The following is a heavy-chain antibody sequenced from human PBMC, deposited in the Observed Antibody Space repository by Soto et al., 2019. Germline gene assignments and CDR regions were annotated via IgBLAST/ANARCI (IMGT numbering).Heavy chain of an antibody. CDR1: GFIFTNYA. V-gene: IGHV3-23*01. CDR3: VREGRGSFDF. CDR2: IGGRGNSA. J-gene: IGHJ3*01. D-gene: IGHD5-12*01. Sequence: XGSLILSCAASGFIFTNYAMNWVRQAPGKGLEWVSVIGGRGNSAYYADSVQGRFTISRDNSKNTLSLQMSSLTADDTAIYYCVREGRGSFDFWGRGTMVTV.